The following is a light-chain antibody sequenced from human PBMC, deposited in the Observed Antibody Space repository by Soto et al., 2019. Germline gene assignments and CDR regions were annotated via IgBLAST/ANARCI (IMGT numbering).Light chain of an antibody. J-gene: IGLJ1*01. V-gene: IGLV2-14*01. CDR2: EVS. CDR3: SSYTSSRTLV. Sequence: QSALAQPASVSGSPGQSITISCTGTSSDVGAYNYVSWYQQHPGKAPKLMIYEVSNRPSGVSHRFSGSKSDNTASLTISGLQTDDEAAYYCSSYTSSRTLVFGTGTKVTVL. CDR1: SSDVGAYNY.